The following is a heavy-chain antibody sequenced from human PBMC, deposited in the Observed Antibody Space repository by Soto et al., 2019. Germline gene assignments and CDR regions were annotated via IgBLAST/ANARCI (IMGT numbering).Heavy chain of an antibody. CDR2: VSNYNDHI. J-gene: IGHJ4*02. D-gene: IGHD3-10*01. Sequence: QVQLVQSGAEVKKPGASVKVSCKTSGYTFTDYGFTWVRQAPGQGLEWMGCVSNYNDHINYAQKFQGRVTMTTDTSTSTAYMELRGLRSGATARYYCARGPGHAKDLDCWGQGTLVTVSS. CDR1: GYTFTDYG. CDR3: ARGPGHAKDLDC. V-gene: IGHV1-18*01.